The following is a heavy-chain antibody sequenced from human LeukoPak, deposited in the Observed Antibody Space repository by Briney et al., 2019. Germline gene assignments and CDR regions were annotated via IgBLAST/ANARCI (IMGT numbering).Heavy chain of an antibody. Sequence: SETLSLTCTMSGGSISSSSYYWTWNRQPPGKGLEWIGSIYYSGSTYYNPSLQSRVTISVDTSKNQFSLKLSSVTAADVAVYYCERVSRGYNRPNWFDPWSLGTLVTVSS. CDR3: ERVSRGYNRPNWFDP. J-gene: IGHJ5*01. CDR1: GGSISSSSYY. V-gene: IGHV4-39*01. CDR2: IYYSGST. D-gene: IGHD5-18*01.